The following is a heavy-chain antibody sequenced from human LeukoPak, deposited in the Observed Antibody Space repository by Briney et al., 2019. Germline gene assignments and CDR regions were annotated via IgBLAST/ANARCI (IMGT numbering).Heavy chain of an antibody. CDR2: MYSGGST. D-gene: IGHD6-19*01. CDR1: GFSVISNY. Sequence: GGSLRLSCAASGFSVISNYMSWVRQAPGKGLEWVSAMYSGGSTYYADSVKGRFTISRDNSKNTLYLQMNSLRAEDTAVYYCAREKTVYNSALGGMDVWGQGTTVTVSS. CDR3: AREKTVYNSALGGMDV. J-gene: IGHJ6*02. V-gene: IGHV3-66*01.